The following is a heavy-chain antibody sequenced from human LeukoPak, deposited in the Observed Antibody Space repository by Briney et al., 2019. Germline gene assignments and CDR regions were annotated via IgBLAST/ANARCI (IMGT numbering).Heavy chain of an antibody. Sequence: SGTLSLTCTVSGYSISSGYYWGWIRQPPGKGLEWIGSIYHSGSTYYNPSLKSRVTISVDTSKNQFSLKLSSVTAADTAVYYCASGYFDWLTYYYYGMDVWGQGTTVTASS. D-gene: IGHD3-9*01. V-gene: IGHV4-38-2*02. J-gene: IGHJ6*02. CDR1: GYSISSGYY. CDR3: ASGYFDWLTYYYYGMDV. CDR2: IYHSGST.